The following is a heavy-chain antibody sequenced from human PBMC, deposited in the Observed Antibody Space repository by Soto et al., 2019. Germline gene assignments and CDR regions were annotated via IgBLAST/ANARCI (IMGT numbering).Heavy chain of an antibody. V-gene: IGHV4-59*01. CDR2: VHYSGTT. CDR1: GGSISSYY. Sequence: QVQLQESGPGLVKPSETLALICTVSGGSISSYYWSWIRQPPGKALEWIAYVHYSGTTNFNPSLKSRVTISVATYKNQFSLKLRSVTAADTAVYYCAGGSSGWSSLDFWGQGTLVTVSS. CDR3: AGGSSGWSSLDF. J-gene: IGHJ4*02. D-gene: IGHD6-19*01.